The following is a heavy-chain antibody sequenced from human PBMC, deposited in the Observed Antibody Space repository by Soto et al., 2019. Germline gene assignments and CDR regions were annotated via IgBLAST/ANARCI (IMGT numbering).Heavy chain of an antibody. D-gene: IGHD1-20*01. CDR3: PKGPFNGNGIFDAFYI. CDR2: IGSSDI. V-gene: IGHV3-23*01. J-gene: IGHJ3*02. Sequence: GGSLRLSCAAAGFTFSIHAMSWVRQAPGKGLEWVSSIGSSDIYYADSVKGRFTVSRDNSKNVLFLEMNSLRADDTAVYYCPKGPFNGNGIFDAFYIVGQGTMVTV. CDR1: GFTFSIHA.